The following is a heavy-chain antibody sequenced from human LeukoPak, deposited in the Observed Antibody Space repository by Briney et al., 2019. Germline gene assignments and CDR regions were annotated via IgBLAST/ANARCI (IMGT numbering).Heavy chain of an antibody. V-gene: IGHV4-39*01. Sequence: PSETLSLTCTVSGGSITSNSYSWGWIRQPPGKGLQWIVTLSHAGTNYYNPSLKRRVTMPVDRSKNQLSLKLTSVTATDTAVYYCARLRGGVQLWGDWGQGTLVTVSS. D-gene: IGHD5-18*01. J-gene: IGHJ4*02. CDR2: LSHAGTN. CDR3: ARLRGGVQLWGD. CDR1: GGSITSNSYS.